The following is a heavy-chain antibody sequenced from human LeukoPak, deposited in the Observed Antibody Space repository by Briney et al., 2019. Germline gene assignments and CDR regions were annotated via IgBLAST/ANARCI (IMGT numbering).Heavy chain of an antibody. CDR2: IYTSGRS. CDR3: ARDGGYVWDFDY. CDR1: GGSISSYY. V-gene: IGHV4-4*07. J-gene: IGHJ4*02. Sequence: SETLSLTCTVSGGSISSYYWSWIRQPAGKGLEWIGRIYTSGRSHYNPSLKGRVTMSVDTSKNQFSLKLSSVTAADTAVYYCARDGGYVWDFDYWGQGTLVTVSS. D-gene: IGHD5-12*01.